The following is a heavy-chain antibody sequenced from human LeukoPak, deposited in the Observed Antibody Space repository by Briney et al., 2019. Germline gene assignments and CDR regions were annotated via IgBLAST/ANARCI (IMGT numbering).Heavy chain of an antibody. CDR2: IHSDGSTE. J-gene: IGHJ4*02. CDR3: ARGGGTPDY. D-gene: IGHD1-26*01. Sequence: GGFLRLSCAASGFTFSSFGMHWVRQAPGKGLEWVAFIHSDGSTEYYADSVKGRFTISRDKSKNTVYLQMNSLRVDDTAVYYCARGGGTPDYWGQGTLVTVSS. CDR1: GFTFSSFG. V-gene: IGHV3-30*02.